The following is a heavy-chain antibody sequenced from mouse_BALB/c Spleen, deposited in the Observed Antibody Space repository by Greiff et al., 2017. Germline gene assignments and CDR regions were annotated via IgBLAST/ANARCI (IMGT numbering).Heavy chain of an antibody. CDR3: ARNRGNYGGYWYFDV. D-gene: IGHD2-1*01. CDR1: GFSLTSYG. CDR2: IWSGGST. V-gene: IGHV2-4-1*01. J-gene: IGHJ1*01. Sequence: VQLQQSGPGLVQPSQSLSITCTVSGFSLTSYGVHWVRQSPGKGLEWLGVIWSGGSTAYNAAFISRLSISKDNSKSQVFFKMNSLQADDTAIYYCARNRGNYGGYWYFDVWGAGTTVTVSS.